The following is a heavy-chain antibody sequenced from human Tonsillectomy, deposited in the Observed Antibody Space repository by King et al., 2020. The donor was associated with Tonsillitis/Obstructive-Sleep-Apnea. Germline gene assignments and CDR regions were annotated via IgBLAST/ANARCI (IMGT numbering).Heavy chain of an antibody. CDR1: GFTVSSNY. D-gene: IGHD2-21*02. Sequence: VQLVQSGGGLVQPGGSLRLSCAASGFTVSSNYMTWVRQGPGKGLDGVSVIYAGGTTFYAYSVKGRFTISRDNSKNTLYLQMNSLRAEDTAVYYCARDSGGDSDAFAIWGQGTMVTVSS. V-gene: IGHV3-66*01. CDR3: ARDSGGDSDAFAI. J-gene: IGHJ3*02. CDR2: IYAGGTT.